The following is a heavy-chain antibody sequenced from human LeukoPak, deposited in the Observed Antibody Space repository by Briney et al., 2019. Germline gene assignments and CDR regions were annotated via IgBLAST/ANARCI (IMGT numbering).Heavy chain of an antibody. V-gene: IGHV3-30*18. CDR1: GFTFSSYG. CDR3: AKDRGSSGWYSGY. CDR2: ISYDGSNK. D-gene: IGHD6-19*01. Sequence: GGSLRLSCAASGFTFSSYGMHWVRQAPGKGLEWGAVISYDGSNKYYADSVKGRFTISRDNSKNTLYRQMNSLRAEDTAVYYCAKDRGSSGWYSGYWGQGTLVTVSS. J-gene: IGHJ4*02.